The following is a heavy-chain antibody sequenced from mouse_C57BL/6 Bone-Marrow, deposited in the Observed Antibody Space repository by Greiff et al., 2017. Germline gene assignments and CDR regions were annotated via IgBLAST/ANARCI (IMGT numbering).Heavy chain of an antibody. CDR2: IHPNSGST. Sequence: VQLQQPGAELVKPGASVTLSCKASGYTFTSYWMHWVKQRPGQGLEWIGMIHPNSGSTNYNEKFKSKATLTVDKSSSTAYMQLSSLTSEDSAVYYCATKSYYYAMDYWGQGTSVTVSS. CDR1: GYTFTSYW. J-gene: IGHJ4*01. V-gene: IGHV1-64*01. CDR3: ATKSYYYAMDY.